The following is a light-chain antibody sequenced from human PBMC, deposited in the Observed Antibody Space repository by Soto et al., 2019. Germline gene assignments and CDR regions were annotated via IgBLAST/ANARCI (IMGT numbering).Light chain of an antibody. J-gene: IGLJ2*01. CDR3: AAWDDSLNGPA. V-gene: IGLV1-44*01. CDR1: YSNIGIND. CDR2: DTS. Sequence: QPVLSQPPSASGTPGQTVTVSCSGTYSNIGINDVHWYRQLSGTAPQILIYDTSQRATGVPDRFSGSRSGTSASLVISGLQTEDVADYHCAAWDDSLNGPAFGGGTKLTVL.